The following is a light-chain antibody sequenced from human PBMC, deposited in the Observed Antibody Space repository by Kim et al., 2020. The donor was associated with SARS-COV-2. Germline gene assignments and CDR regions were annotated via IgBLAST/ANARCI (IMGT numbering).Light chain of an antibody. CDR2: VAS. Sequence: SVGDRVTITCRASQGVSSSLSWYQQKAGQAPKLMIYVASSLQSGVPSRFSGSGSGTDFTLTISSLQPEDIATYYCQQAKNFPWTFGQGTKGDIK. CDR1: QGVSSS. V-gene: IGKV1-12*01. CDR3: QQAKNFPWT. J-gene: IGKJ1*01.